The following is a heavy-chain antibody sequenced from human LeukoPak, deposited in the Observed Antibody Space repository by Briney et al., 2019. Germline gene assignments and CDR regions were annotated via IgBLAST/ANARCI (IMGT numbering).Heavy chain of an antibody. CDR1: GFTFDDYA. J-gene: IGHJ5*02. CDR2: ISWNSGNI. CDR3: AKDGCGGDCYLHH. Sequence: PGRSLRLSCAASGFTFDDYATHWVRQGPGKGLEWVAGISWNSGNINYADSVKGRFTISRDNAKNSLYLQMNSLRVEDMALYYCAKDGCGGDCYLHHWGQGTLVTVSS. V-gene: IGHV3-9*03. D-gene: IGHD2-21*01.